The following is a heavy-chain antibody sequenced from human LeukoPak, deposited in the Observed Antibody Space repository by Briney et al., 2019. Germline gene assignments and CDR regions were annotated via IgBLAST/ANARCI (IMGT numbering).Heavy chain of an antibody. V-gene: IGHV4-61*02. Sequence: PSETLSLTCTVSGGSISSGSYYWSWIRQPAGKGLEWIGRINTSGSTNYNPSFEIRVTISVDTSKNQFSLRLSSVTAADTAVYYCARVIDPGWCLLDYWGQGTLVTVSS. J-gene: IGHJ4*02. CDR3: ARVIDPGWCLLDY. CDR2: INTSGST. D-gene: IGHD2-21*02. CDR1: GGSISSGSYY.